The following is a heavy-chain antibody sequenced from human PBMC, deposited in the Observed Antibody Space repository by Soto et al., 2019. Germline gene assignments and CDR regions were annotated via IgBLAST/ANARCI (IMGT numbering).Heavy chain of an antibody. D-gene: IGHD6-13*01. V-gene: IGHV3-7*01. Sequence: PGGSLRLSCAASGFTFSSYWMSWVRQAPGKGLEWVANIKQDGSEKYYVDSVKGRFTISRDNAKNSLYLQMNSLRAEDTAVYYCARDMESRSALGDWFDPWGQGTLVTVSS. J-gene: IGHJ5*02. CDR1: GFTFSSYW. CDR3: ARDMESRSALGDWFDP. CDR2: IKQDGSEK.